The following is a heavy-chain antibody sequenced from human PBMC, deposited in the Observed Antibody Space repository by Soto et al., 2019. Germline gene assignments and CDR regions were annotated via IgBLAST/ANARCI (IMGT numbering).Heavy chain of an antibody. D-gene: IGHD3-22*01. CDR2: INAGNGNT. CDR3: ARDPNDSSAYYHHYYYGMDV. V-gene: IGHV1-3*01. Sequence: ASVKVSCKASGYTFTSYGIHWVRQAPGQRLEWTGWINAGNGNTKYSEKFQGRVTITRDTSASTAYPELSSLRSEDTAVYYCARDPNDSSAYYHHYYYGMDVWGQGTTVTVSS. CDR1: GYTFTSYG. J-gene: IGHJ6*02.